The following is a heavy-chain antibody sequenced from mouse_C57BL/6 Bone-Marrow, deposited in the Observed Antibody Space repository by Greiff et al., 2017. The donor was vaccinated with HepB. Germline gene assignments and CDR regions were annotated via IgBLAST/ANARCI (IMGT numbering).Heavy chain of an antibody. CDR1: GFTFSDYY. CDR2: ISNGGGST. Sequence: EVKLVESGGGLVQPGGSLKLSCAASGFTFSDYYMYWVRQTPEKRLEWVAYISNGGGSTYYPDTVKGRFTISRDNAKNTLYLHMSRLKAEDTAMYYCARSYGSSFAYWGQGTLVTVSA. V-gene: IGHV5-12*01. D-gene: IGHD1-1*01. CDR3: ARSYGSSFAY. J-gene: IGHJ3*01.